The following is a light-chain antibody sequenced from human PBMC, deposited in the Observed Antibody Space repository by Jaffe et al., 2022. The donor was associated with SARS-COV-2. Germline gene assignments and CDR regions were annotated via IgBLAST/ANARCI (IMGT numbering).Light chain of an antibody. V-gene: IGKV1-16*01. CDR2: GAS. J-gene: IGKJ4*01. Sequence: DIHMTQSPSSLSASAGDRVTITCRASQDVAKFLGWFQQKPGKAPKSLIYGASTFLTGVPARFTASGSGTVFTLTITSLQPEDFATYYCHQYKGYPLTFGGGTKVELK. CDR1: QDVAKF. CDR3: HQYKGYPLT.